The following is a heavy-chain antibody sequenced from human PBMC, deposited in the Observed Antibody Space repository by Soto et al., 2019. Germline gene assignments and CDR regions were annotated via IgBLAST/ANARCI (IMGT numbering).Heavy chain of an antibody. CDR3: VRGGFLSHDHVIIAPATLGFDP. CDR2: MNPNRTNT. CDR1: GYTFTTYD. V-gene: IGHV1-8*01. D-gene: IGHD2-2*01. J-gene: IGHJ5*02. Sequence: ASVKVSCKASGYTFTTYDINWVRQAPVQGLEWMGWMNPNRTNTGYAEKFQGRVTMTRDTSISTAYMELSSLRYDDTAVYYCVRGGFLSHDHVIIAPATLGFDPWGQGTLVTVS.